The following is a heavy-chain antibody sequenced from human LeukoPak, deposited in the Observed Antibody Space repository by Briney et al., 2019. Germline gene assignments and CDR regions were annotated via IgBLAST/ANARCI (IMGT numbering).Heavy chain of an antibody. V-gene: IGHV3-30*02. CDR2: IRYDGSNK. CDR1: GFTFNAYG. D-gene: IGHD2-2*01. J-gene: IGHJ4*02. CDR3: DSGREHCRSTSRLYYFDY. Sequence: GGSLRLSCAASGFTFNAYGMHWVRQAPGKGLEWVAFIRYDGSNKYYADSVKGRFTISRDNSKNTLYPQMNSLRAEDTAVCYLDSGREHCRSTSRLYYFDYWGQGTLVTVSS.